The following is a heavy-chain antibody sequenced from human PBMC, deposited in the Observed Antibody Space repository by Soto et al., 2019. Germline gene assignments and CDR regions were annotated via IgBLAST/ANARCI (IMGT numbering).Heavy chain of an antibody. CDR1: GFTFNSYG. V-gene: IGHV3-30*18. Sequence: QVQLVESGAGVVQPGRSLRLSCAASGFTFNSYGMHWVRQAPGKGLAWVAVISYDGSNKYYADSVKGQFTISRDNTKNTLYLQMNSLRAEDTAVYYWAKATSIEWELREAGYGMDFWGQGTTVTVSS. J-gene: IGHJ6*02. CDR3: AKATSIEWELREAGYGMDF. CDR2: ISYDGSNK. D-gene: IGHD1-26*01.